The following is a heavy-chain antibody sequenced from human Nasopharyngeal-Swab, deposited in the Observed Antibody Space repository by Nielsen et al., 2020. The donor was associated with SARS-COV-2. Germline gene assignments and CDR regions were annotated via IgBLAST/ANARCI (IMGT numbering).Heavy chain of an antibody. Sequence: SETLSLTCTVSGGSIKSYYWSWVRQPPGKGLERIGNFFYSGTPNYNPSLKSRVTISVDAPRNQFSLRLNSVTSADTAMYYCARDSSGWHYWGQGTLVTVSS. V-gene: IGHV4-59*01. J-gene: IGHJ4*02. CDR3: ARDSSGWHY. CDR2: FFYSGTP. CDR1: GGSIKSYY. D-gene: IGHD6-19*01.